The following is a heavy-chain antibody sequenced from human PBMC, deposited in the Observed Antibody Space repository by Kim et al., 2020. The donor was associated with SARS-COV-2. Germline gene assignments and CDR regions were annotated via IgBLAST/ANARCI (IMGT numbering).Heavy chain of an antibody. V-gene: IGHV3-30*18. J-gene: IGHJ6*02. CDR1: GFTFSSYG. CDR2: ISYDGSNK. Sequence: GGSLRLSCAASGFTFSSYGMHWVRQAPGKGLEWVAVISYDGSNKYYADSVKGRFTISRDNSTNTLYLQMNSLRAEDTAVYYCAKDQKYYDFWSGYFSGLEEAGNYYYYGLAVWGQGTTVTVSS. D-gene: IGHD3-3*01. CDR3: AKDQKYYDFWSGYFSGLEEAGNYYYYGLAV.